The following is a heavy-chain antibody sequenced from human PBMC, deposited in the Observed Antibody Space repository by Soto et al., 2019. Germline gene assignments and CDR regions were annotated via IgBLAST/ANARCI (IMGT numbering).Heavy chain of an antibody. Sequence: GGSLRLSCPASGFTFSSYAMSWVRQAPGKGREWVSAISVSGGSTYYADSMKGRFTISRDNSKNTLYLQMNGLRAEDTAVYYCAKGALIGVARQHLKHWGDGTLVAVSS. CDR3: AKGALIGVARQHLKH. CDR1: GFTFSSYA. D-gene: IGHD6-19*01. V-gene: IGHV3-23*01. CDR2: ISVSGGST. J-gene: IGHJ1*01.